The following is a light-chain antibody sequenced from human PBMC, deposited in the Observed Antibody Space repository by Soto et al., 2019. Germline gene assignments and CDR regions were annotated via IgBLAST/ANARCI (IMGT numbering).Light chain of an antibody. CDR3: QQFDSAPYT. J-gene: IGKJ2*01. CDR2: DAA. CDR1: QDINTY. V-gene: IGKV1-33*01. Sequence: DIQMTQSPSPLSASVGDRVTISCQASQDINTYLNWYQQRSGKAPKLLIYDAAHLETGVPSRFRGSGSGTEFTLTISDLQPDDWGTYYCQQFDSAPYTFGQGTQLESK.